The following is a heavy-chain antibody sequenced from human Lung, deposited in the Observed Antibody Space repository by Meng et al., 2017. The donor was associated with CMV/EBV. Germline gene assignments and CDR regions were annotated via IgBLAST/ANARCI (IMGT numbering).Heavy chain of an antibody. CDR3: ARDSKWELSGY. Sequence: SWAASGFTFSSYSMNWVRQAPGKGLEWVSSISSSSSYIYYADSVKGRFTISRDNAKNSLYLQMNSLRAEDTAVYYCARDSKWELSGYWGQGTLVTVSS. D-gene: IGHD1-26*01. V-gene: IGHV3-21*01. J-gene: IGHJ4*02. CDR1: GFTFSSYS. CDR2: ISSSSSYI.